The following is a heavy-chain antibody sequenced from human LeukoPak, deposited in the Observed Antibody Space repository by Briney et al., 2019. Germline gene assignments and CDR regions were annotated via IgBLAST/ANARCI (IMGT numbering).Heavy chain of an antibody. D-gene: IGHD1-26*01. V-gene: IGHV1-2*02. J-gene: IGHJ5*02. CDR1: GYTFIDSY. CDR2: VNPVSGRT. CDR3: ARADRLDGSLYLIGP. Sequence: GASVKVSCKTSGYTFIDSYMHWVRQAPGQGLEWMGWVNPVSGRTSITQKFRDKITLTRDTSITTFYMEVAWLTSDDTAIYYCARADRLDGSLYLIGPWGQGTLVTVSS.